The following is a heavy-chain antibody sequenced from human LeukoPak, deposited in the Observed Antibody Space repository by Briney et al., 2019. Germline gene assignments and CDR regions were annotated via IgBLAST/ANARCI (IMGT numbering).Heavy chain of an antibody. V-gene: IGHV4-30-2*01. J-gene: IGHJ4*02. D-gene: IGHD4-23*01. Sequence: SETLSLTCAVSGGSISSGGYSWSWIRQPPGKGLEWIGYIYHSGSTYYNPSLESRVTISVDRSKNQFSLKLSSVTAADTAVYYCARGVYGGNSGLRFDYWGQGTLVTVSS. CDR2: IYHSGST. CDR3: ARGVYGGNSGLRFDY. CDR1: GGSISSGGYS.